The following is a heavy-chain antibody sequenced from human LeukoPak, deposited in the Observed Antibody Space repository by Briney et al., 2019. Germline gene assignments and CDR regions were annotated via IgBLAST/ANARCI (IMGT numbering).Heavy chain of an antibody. CDR1: GGTFSSYA. CDR3: ARDPQYDILTGAPYYYYGMDV. Sequence: SVKASCKASGGTFSSYAISWVRQAPGQGLEWMGGILPIFGTANYAQKFQGRVAITADESTSTAYMELSSLRSEDTAVYYCARDPQYDILTGAPYYYYGMDVWGKGTTVTVSS. CDR2: ILPIFGTA. D-gene: IGHD3-9*01. J-gene: IGHJ6*04. V-gene: IGHV1-69*13.